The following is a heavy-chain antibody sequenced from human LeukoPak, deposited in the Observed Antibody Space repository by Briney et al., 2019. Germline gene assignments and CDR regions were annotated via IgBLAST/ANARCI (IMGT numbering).Heavy chain of an antibody. J-gene: IGHJ4*02. CDR3: ARDKQGPPY. Sequence: GGSLRLSCAASGFTVSGNYMSWVRQAPGKGLEWISVIYGGGGTYYADSVKGRFTISRDNSKNTLYLQMNSLRVDDTAVYYCARDKQGPPYWGQGTLVTVSS. V-gene: IGHV3-53*01. CDR1: GFTVSGNY. CDR2: IYGGGGT.